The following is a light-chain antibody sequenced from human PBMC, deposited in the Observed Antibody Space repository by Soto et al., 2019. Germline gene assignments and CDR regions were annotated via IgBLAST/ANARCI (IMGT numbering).Light chain of an antibody. J-gene: IGKJ1*01. Sequence: AIRMTQSPSSLSASTGDRVTITCRASQGISSYLAWYQQKPGKAPKLLIYAASTLQSGVPSRFSGNGSGTDFTLTISCLQSEDFSTYYCQQYYSYPLTFGQGTKVEIK. CDR1: QGISSY. CDR3: QQYYSYPLT. CDR2: AAS. V-gene: IGKV1-8*01.